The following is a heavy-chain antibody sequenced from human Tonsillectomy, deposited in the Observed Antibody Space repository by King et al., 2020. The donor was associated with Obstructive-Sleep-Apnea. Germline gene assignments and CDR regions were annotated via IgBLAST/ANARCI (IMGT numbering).Heavy chain of an antibody. CDR3: ARNPSFTRYSSGDSRSYFDY. CDR1: GGSFSGYY. V-gene: IGHV4-34*01. J-gene: IGHJ4*02. D-gene: IGHD6-19*01. CDR2: INHSGST. Sequence: VQLQQWGAGLLKPSETLSLTCAVYGGSFSGYYWSWIRQPPGKGLEGDVAINHSGSTNYNPSLKGRVPISVGTSKNQYSLKMGSVTAADTAVYYCARNPSFTRYSSGDSRSYFDYWGQGTLVTVSS.